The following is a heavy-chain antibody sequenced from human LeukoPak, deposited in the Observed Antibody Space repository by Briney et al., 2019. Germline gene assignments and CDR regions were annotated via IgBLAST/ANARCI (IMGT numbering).Heavy chain of an antibody. J-gene: IGHJ4*02. CDR1: GGSFSGYY. CDR3: ARGGRDYVWGSYSYFDY. V-gene: IGHV4-34*01. D-gene: IGHD3-16*01. Sequence: SETLSLTCAVYGGSFSGYYWSWIRQPPGKGLERIGEINHSGSTNYNPSLKSRVTISVDTSKNQFSLKLSSVTAADTAVYYCARGGRDYVWGSYSYFDYWGQGTLVTVSS. CDR2: INHSGST.